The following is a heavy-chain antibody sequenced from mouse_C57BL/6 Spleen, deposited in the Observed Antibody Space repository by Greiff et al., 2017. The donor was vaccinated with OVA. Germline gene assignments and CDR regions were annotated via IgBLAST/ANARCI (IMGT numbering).Heavy chain of an antibody. CDR3: AREVLRFSYWYFDV. J-gene: IGHJ1*03. D-gene: IGHD1-1*01. CDR1: GYTFTSYW. CDR2: IYPSDSAT. V-gene: IGHV1-52*01. Sequence: QVQLKQPGAELVRPGSSVKLSCKASGYTFTSYWMHWVKQRPIQGLEWIGNIYPSDSATHYNQKFKDKATLTVDKSSSTAYMQLSSLTSEDSAVDYCAREVLRFSYWYFDVWGTGTTVTVSS.